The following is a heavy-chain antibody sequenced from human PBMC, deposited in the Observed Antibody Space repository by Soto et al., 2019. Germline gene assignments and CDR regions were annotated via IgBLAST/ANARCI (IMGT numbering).Heavy chain of an antibody. V-gene: IGHV4-31*03. Sequence: QVQLQESSPGLVKPSQTLSLTCTVSGGSISSGGYYWSWIRQHPGKGLEWIGYIYYSGSTYYNPSLKSRVTIPLDTSKNQFSLKLSSVTAADTAVYYCARAGYSSGWYSYYFDYWGQGTLVTVSS. J-gene: IGHJ4*02. CDR1: GGSISSGGYY. D-gene: IGHD6-19*01. CDR3: ARAGYSSGWYSYYFDY. CDR2: IYYSGST.